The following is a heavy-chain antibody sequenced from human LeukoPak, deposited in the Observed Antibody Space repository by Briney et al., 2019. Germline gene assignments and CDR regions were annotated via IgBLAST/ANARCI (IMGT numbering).Heavy chain of an antibody. CDR2: IYYSGST. D-gene: IGHD5-12*01. CDR3: ARRMGTIWNWFDP. CDR1: GGSISSYY. V-gene: IGHV4-59*08. J-gene: IGHJ5*02. Sequence: SETLSLTCTVSGGSISSYYWSWIRQPPGKGLEWIGYIYYSGSTNYNPSLKSRVTISVDTSKNQFSLKLSSVTAADTAVYYCARRMGTIWNWFDPWGQGTLVTVSS.